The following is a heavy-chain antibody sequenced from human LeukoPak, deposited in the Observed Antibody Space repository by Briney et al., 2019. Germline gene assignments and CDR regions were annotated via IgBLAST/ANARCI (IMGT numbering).Heavy chain of an antibody. D-gene: IGHD3-9*01. Sequence: GESLKISCKGSGYSFTSYWIGWVRQMPGKGLGWMGIIYPGDSNTRYSPSFQGQVTISAEKSIRTAYLQWSSLKASDTAVYYCARMIGRYWVYWGQGTLVTVSS. CDR2: IYPGDSNT. J-gene: IGHJ4*02. CDR3: ARMIGRYWVY. CDR1: GYSFTSYW. V-gene: IGHV5-51*01.